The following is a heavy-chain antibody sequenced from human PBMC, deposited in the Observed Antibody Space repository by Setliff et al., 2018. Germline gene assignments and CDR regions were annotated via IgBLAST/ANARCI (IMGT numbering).Heavy chain of an antibody. V-gene: IGHV1-18*01. D-gene: IGHD1-26*01. CDR3: ARSPPNRGVGQGHYMDV. CDR1: GYTFNSFG. J-gene: IGHJ6*03. Sequence: ASVKVSCTASGYTFNSFGISWVRRAPGQGLEWIGWISPYNGDTKYAQKLQGRVTMTIDTSASTAYVEVRRLRSDDTAVYYCARSPPNRGVGQGHYMDVWGKGTTVTVSS. CDR2: ISPYNGDT.